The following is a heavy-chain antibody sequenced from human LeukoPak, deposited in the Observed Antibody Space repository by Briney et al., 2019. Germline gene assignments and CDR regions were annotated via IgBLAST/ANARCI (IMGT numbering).Heavy chain of an antibody. V-gene: IGHV3-23*01. D-gene: IGHD2-15*01. CDR2: ITGRGDST. Sequence: PGGSLRLSCAASGFTFSSYGMHWVRQAPGKGLEWASSITGRGDSTYFADSVKGRFTISRDNSKNTLYLQMNSLRAEDTAIYYCAKATLGSCSGARCYPFDYWGQGTLVNVSS. CDR1: GFTFSSYG. CDR3: AKATLGSCSGARCYPFDY. J-gene: IGHJ4*02.